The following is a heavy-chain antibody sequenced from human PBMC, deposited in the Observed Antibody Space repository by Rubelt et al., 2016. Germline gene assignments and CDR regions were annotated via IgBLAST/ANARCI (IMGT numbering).Heavy chain of an antibody. CDR1: GGSISSYY. CDR2: IYYSGST. D-gene: IGHD2-2*01. CDR3: ARDCSSSSCYAGKSDY. V-gene: IGHV4-59*12. J-gene: IGHJ4*02. Sequence: QVQLQESGPGLVKPSETLSLTCTVSGGSISSYYWSWIRQPPGKGLEWIGYIYYSGSTYYNRSLKSRVTISVDPSKNASSRRLASRTAADTAVYYGARDCSSSSCYAGKSDYWGQGTLVTVSS.